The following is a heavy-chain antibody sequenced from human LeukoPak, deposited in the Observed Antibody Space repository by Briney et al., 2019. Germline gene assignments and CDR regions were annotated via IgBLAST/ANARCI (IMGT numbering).Heavy chain of an antibody. CDR3: ARAQSVALLWFGELSPYWFDP. V-gene: IGHV7-4-1*02. D-gene: IGHD3-10*01. Sequence: EASVKVSCKASGYTFTSYAMNWVRQAPGQGLEWMGWINTNTGNPTYAQGFTGRFVFSLDTSVSTAYLQISSLKAEDTAVYYCARAQSVALLWFGELSPYWFDPWGQGTLVTVSS. CDR2: INTNTGNP. CDR1: GYTFTSYA. J-gene: IGHJ5*02.